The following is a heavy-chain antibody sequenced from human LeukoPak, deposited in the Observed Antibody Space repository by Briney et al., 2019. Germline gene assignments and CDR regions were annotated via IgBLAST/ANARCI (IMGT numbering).Heavy chain of an antibody. V-gene: IGHV4-59*08. Sequence: PSETLSHTCTVSNSSINGYYWSWIRQPPGKGLEWIGYIYDGGNTNYNPSLTSRVTISVDTSKNQFSLKLTSVTAADTAVYYCARHPGGSGTSWGFFHYWGQGTLVSVSS. CDR3: ARHPGGSGTSWGFFHY. CDR2: IYDGGNT. J-gene: IGHJ4*02. CDR1: NSSINGYY. D-gene: IGHD2-15*01.